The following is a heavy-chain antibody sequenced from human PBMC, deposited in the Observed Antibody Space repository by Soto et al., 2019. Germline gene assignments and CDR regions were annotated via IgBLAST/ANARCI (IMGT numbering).Heavy chain of an antibody. J-gene: IGHJ5*02. Sequence: GESLKISCKGSGYSLTSYWIGWVRQMHGKGLEWMGIIYPGDSDTRYSPSFQGQVTISADKSISTAYLQWSSLKASDTAMYYCARQHSYYDSSGYYYPYWFDPWGQGTLVTVSS. CDR1: GYSLTSYW. V-gene: IGHV5-51*01. D-gene: IGHD3-22*01. CDR2: IYPGDSDT. CDR3: ARQHSYYDSSGYYYPYWFDP.